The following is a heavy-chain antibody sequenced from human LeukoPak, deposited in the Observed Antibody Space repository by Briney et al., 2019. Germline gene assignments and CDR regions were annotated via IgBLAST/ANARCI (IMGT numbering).Heavy chain of an antibody. CDR3: AKGAAMVRGVYYYMDV. V-gene: IGHV3-30*02. CDR1: GFTFSSYG. D-gene: IGHD3-10*01. CDR2: IRYDGSNK. J-gene: IGHJ6*03. Sequence: PGGSLRLSCAASGFTFSSYGMHWVRQAPGKGLERVAFIRYDGSNKYYADSVKGRFTISRDNSKNTLYLQMNSLRAEDTAVYYCAKGAAMVRGVYYYMDVWGKGTTVTISS.